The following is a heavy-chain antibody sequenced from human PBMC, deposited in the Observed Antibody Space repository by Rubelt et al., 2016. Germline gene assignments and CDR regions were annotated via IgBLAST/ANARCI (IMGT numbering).Heavy chain of an antibody. V-gene: IGHV3-9*01. J-gene: IGHJ4*02. CDR2: ISWNSGSI. D-gene: IGHD4-17*01. CDR3: AKGGDYGDYPSY. Sequence: EVQLVESGGGLVQPGRSLRLSCAASGFTFDDYAMHWVRQAPGKGLEWVSGISWNSGSIGYADSVKGRFTISRDNAKNSLYLQMNSLRAEDTALYYCAKGGDYGDYPSYWGQGTLVTVSS. CDR1: GFTFDDYA.